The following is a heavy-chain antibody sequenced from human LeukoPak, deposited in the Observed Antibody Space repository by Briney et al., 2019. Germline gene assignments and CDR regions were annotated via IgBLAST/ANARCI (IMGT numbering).Heavy chain of an antibody. Sequence: SETLSLTCTVSGGSITSSYWSWIRQTPGKGLEGIGYIYNSGNTNYNPSLKSRVTISVDTSKNQFSLNLSSVTAADTAVYYCVRATAYYCIDYWGQGTLVSVSS. CDR1: GGSITSSY. CDR2: IYNSGNT. V-gene: IGHV4-59*01. CDR3: VRATAYYCIDY. D-gene: IGHD3-16*01. J-gene: IGHJ4*02.